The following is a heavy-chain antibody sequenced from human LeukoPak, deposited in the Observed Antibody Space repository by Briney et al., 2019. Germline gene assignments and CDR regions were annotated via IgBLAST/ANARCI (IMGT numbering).Heavy chain of an antibody. CDR2: IGTAGDT. Sequence: GGSLRLSCAASGVTFSRYDMYWGRIAKGQGLEWVSAIGTAGDTYYPGSVKGRFTISRENAKNSLYLQMNSLRAGDTAVYYCARMGYYYYMDVWGKGTTVTVSS. J-gene: IGHJ6*03. CDR1: GVTFSRYD. V-gene: IGHV3-13*01. CDR3: ARMGYYYYMDV. D-gene: IGHD5-24*01.